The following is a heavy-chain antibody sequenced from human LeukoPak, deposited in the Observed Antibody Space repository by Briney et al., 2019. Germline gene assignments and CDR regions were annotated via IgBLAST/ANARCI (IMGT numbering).Heavy chain of an antibody. CDR3: ARGMGAPDY. J-gene: IGHJ4*02. CDR1: GFTFSSYG. Sequence: GGSLRLSCAASGFTFSSYGMHWVRQAPGKGLEWVAVISYDGSNKYYADSVKGRFTISRDNSKNTLYLQMNSLRAEDTAVYYCARGMGAPDYWGQGTLVTVSS. CDR2: ISYDGSNK. D-gene: IGHD6-13*01. V-gene: IGHV3-30*03.